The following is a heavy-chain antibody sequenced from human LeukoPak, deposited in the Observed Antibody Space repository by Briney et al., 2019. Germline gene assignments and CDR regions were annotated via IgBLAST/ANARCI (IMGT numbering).Heavy chain of an antibody. CDR2: IYYSGST. V-gene: IGHV4-59*01. CDR1: GGSISNDY. J-gene: IGHJ4*02. CDR3: AREDMSRGWYGIDY. Sequence: PSETLSLTCTVSGGSISNDYWSWIRQPPGKGLEWIGYIYYSGSTNYNPSLKSRVTISVDTSKNQFSLKLSSVTAADTAVYYCAREDMSRGWYGIDYWGQGTLVTVSS. D-gene: IGHD6-19*01.